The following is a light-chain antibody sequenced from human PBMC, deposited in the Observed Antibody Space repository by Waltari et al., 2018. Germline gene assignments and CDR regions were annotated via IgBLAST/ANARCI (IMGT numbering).Light chain of an antibody. V-gene: IGLV2-8*01. J-gene: IGLJ1*01. CDR1: SSDVGGYKF. Sequence: QSALTQPPSASGSPGQSVTISCTGTSSDVGGYKFVSWYQQHPGRAPKLMIYEVNQGPSGVPDRFSGSKSGNTASLTVSGLQAEDEADYYCSSYAGSNNLVFGTGTKVTVL. CDR3: SSYAGSNNLV. CDR2: EVN.